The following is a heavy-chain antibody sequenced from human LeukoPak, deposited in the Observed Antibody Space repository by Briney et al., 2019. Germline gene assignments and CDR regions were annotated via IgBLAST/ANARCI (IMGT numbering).Heavy chain of an antibody. CDR3: ARDQGMDDYVWGSYRYRRNWFDP. Sequence: ASVKVSCKASGYTFTSYAMHWVRQAPGQRLEWMGWINAGNGNTKYSQKFQGRVTITRDTSASTAYMELSSLRSEDTAVYYCARDQGMDDYVWGSYRYRRNWFDPWGQGTWSPSPQ. CDR2: INAGNGNT. V-gene: IGHV1-3*01. J-gene: IGHJ5*02. D-gene: IGHD3-16*02. CDR1: GYTFTSYA.